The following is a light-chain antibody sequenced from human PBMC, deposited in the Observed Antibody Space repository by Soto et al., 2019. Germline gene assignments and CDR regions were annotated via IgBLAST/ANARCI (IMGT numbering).Light chain of an antibody. CDR2: DAS. J-gene: IGKJ1*01. CDR1: QTINSW. CDR3: QQYETFSGT. V-gene: IGKV1-5*01. Sequence: DIQMTQSPSTLSASLGDRVTITCRASQTINSWLAWYQQKPGEAPKLLIYDASALLRGVPSRFSGSGSGTKFTLTIASLQPDDFTTYYCQQYETFSGTFGPGTKVDI.